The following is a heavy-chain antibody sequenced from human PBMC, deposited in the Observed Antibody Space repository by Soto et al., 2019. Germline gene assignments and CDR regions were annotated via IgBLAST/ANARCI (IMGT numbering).Heavy chain of an antibody. CDR3: ARRYPPEYSSSSLEVADWFDP. Sequence: PGESLKISCKGSGYSFTSYWIGWVRQMPGKGLEWMGIIYPGDSDTRYSPSFQGQVTISADKSISTAYLQWSSLKASDTAMYYCARRYPPEYSSSSLEVADWFDPWGQGTLVTVSS. CDR2: IYPGDSDT. V-gene: IGHV5-51*01. CDR1: GYSFTSYW. D-gene: IGHD6-6*01. J-gene: IGHJ5*02.